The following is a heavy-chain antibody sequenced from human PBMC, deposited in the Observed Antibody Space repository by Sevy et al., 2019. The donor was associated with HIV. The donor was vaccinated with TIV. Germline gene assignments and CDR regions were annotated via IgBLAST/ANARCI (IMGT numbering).Heavy chain of an antibody. Sequence: SETLSLTCTVSGGSISSGSYYWSWIRQPAGKGLEWIGRIYTSGSTNYNPSLQSRVTISVDRSRNQFSLKLRSVTAADTAVYYCAGQMDLAVGKLQVSYAFDIWGQGTMVTVSS. CDR3: AGQMDLAVGKLQVSYAFDI. CDR1: GGSISSGSYY. V-gene: IGHV4-61*02. J-gene: IGHJ3*02. CDR2: IYTSGST. D-gene: IGHD1-26*01.